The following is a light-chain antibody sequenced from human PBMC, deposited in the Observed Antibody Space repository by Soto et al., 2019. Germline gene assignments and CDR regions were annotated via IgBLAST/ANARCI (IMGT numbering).Light chain of an antibody. V-gene: IGLV2-14*01. CDR1: SSDVGGYNY. J-gene: IGLJ1*01. CDR2: EVS. Sequence: QSALTQPASVSGSPGQSITISCTGTSSDVGGYNYVSWYQQHPGKAPKLMIYEVSNRPSGVSNRFSGSKSGNTASLTIFGLQAEDEADYFCNSYGSTSTRYVFGTGTKVTVL. CDR3: NSYGSTSTRYV.